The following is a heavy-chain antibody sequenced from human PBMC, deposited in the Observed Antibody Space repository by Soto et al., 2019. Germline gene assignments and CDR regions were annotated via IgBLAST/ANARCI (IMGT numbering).Heavy chain of an antibody. J-gene: IGHJ6*02. CDR2: IIPIFGTA. CDR1: GGTFSSYA. V-gene: IGHV1-69*13. D-gene: IGHD3-9*01. CDR3: ARDFGDDILTGYSTFTGLDV. Sequence: SVKVSCKASGGTFSSYAISWVRQAPGQGLEWMGGIIPIFGTANYAQKFQGRVTITADESTSTAYMELSSLRSEDTAVYYCARDFGDDILTGYSTFTGLDVWGQGTTVTVSS.